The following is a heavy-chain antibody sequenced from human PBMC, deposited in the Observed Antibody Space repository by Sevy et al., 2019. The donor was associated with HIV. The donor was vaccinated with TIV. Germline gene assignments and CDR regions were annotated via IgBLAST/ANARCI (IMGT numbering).Heavy chain of an antibody. V-gene: IGHV3-23*01. CDR2: IFGSGGTT. Sequence: GGSLRLSCAASGITFNNYAMNWVRQAPGKGLDWDSTIFGSGGTTYYADSVKGRFTISRDNSKNTLYLQMNSLRTEDTALYYCAGGRFDSSGSFDAFDMWGQGTMVTVSS. D-gene: IGHD3-22*01. CDR1: GITFNNYA. CDR3: AGGRFDSSGSFDAFDM. J-gene: IGHJ3*02.